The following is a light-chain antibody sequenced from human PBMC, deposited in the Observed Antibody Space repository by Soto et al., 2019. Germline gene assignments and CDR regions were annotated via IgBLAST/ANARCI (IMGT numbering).Light chain of an antibody. CDR3: KQRSNWPRT. V-gene: IGKV3-11*01. CDR1: QSVSSY. CDR2: DAS. Sequence: IVLTQSPATLSLSPGDTATLSCRASQSVSSYLAWYQQKPGQAPRLLIYDASNRATGIPARFSGSGSGTDFTLTIGSLEPEDFAVYYCKQRSNWPRTFGQGTKVEIK. J-gene: IGKJ2*01.